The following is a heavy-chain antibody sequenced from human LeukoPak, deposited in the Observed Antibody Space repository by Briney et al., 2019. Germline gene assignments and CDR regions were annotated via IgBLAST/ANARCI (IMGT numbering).Heavy chain of an antibody. CDR2: IYYSRST. D-gene: IGHD3-10*01. V-gene: IGHV4-39*01. J-gene: IGHJ4*02. Sequence: SETLSLTCTVSGGSISSSNYYWGWIRQPPGKGLEWIGSIYYSRSTYYNPSLKSRVTTSVDTSKNQFSLKLSSVTAADTAVYYCARHADSGFGELAFDYWGQGTLVTVSS. CDR1: GGSISSSNYY. CDR3: ARHADSGFGELAFDY.